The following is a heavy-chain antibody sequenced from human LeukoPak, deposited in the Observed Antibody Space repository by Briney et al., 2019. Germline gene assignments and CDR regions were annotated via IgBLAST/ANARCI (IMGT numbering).Heavy chain of an antibody. CDR2: ISSSGDYI. CDR3: ARDPGFCISTSYSADCFDY. D-gene: IGHD2-2*01. Sequence: GGSLRLSCAASGFIFSRYNMNWVRQAPGKGLEWVSSISSSGDYIYYADSVKGRFTISRDNAKNSLNLQMNSLRVEDTAVYYCARDPGFCISTSYSADCFDYWGQGILVTVSS. CDR1: GFIFSRYN. V-gene: IGHV3-21*01. J-gene: IGHJ4*02.